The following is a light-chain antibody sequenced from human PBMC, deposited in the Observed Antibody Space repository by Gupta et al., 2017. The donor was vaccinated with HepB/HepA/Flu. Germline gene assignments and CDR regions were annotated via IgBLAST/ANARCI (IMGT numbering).Light chain of an antibody. CDR2: AAS. J-gene: IGKJ1*01. V-gene: IGKV1-17*01. CDR3: LQYKSYPWT. Sequence: DIKMHQPPASLSASVGDRVTITCRASQGIRNDLGWYQQKPGKAPKRLIYAASSLQSGVPSKFSGSGSGTEFTLTISSLQSEDFAIYYCLQYKSYPWTFGQGTKVEIK. CDR1: QGIRND.